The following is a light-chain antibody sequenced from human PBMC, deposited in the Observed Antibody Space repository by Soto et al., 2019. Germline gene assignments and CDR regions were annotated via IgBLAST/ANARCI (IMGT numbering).Light chain of an antibody. CDR2: DNN. CDR3: GTWDSSLSDPYV. V-gene: IGLV1-51*01. CDR1: SSNIGNNY. Sequence: QSVLTQPPSVSAAPGQKVTISCSGSSSNIGNNYVSWYQQLPGTAPKLLIYDNNKRPSEIPDRFSGSKSGTSATLGITGLQTGDEADYYCGTWDSSLSDPYVFGNGTKVTVL. J-gene: IGLJ1*01.